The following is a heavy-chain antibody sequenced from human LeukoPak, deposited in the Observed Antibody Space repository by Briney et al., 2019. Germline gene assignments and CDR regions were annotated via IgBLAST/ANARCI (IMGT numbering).Heavy chain of an antibody. Sequence: SETLSLTCAVSAASISNYYWSWIRQAPGKGLEWIGYISTSGSTNYNPSLKSRVSIPLDTSKNRFSLNLNFVTAADTAVYYCASPRSGYRYTFDYWGQGALVTVSS. D-gene: IGHD3-22*01. CDR1: AASISNYY. J-gene: IGHJ4*02. CDR3: ASPRSGYRYTFDY. V-gene: IGHV4-4*09. CDR2: ISTSGST.